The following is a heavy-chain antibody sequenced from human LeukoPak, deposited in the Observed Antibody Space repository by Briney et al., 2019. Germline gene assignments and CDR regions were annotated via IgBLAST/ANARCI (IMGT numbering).Heavy chain of an antibody. CDR1: GGSISSYY. J-gene: IGHJ5*02. Sequence: ASETLSLTCTVSGGSISSYYWSWIRQPAGKGLEWIGRIYTSGSTNYNPSLKSRVTMSVDTSKNQFSLKLSSVTAADTAVYYCAREVYGSGSYYPASHNWFDPWGQGTLVTVSS. CDR2: IYTSGST. CDR3: AREVYGSGSYYPASHNWFDP. V-gene: IGHV4-4*07. D-gene: IGHD3-10*01.